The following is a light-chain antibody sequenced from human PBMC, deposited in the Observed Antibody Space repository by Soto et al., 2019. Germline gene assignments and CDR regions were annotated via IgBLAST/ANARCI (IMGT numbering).Light chain of an antibody. CDR1: SSNIGNNY. CDR3: GTWDSSLSAGVV. J-gene: IGLJ2*01. Sequence: QSVLTQPPSVSAAPGQKVTISCSGSSSNIGNNYVSWYQQLPGTAPKLLIYENNKRPSGIPDRFSGSKSGTSATLGITGLQTGDEADYYCGTWDSSLSAGVVLGGGTKVPS. V-gene: IGLV1-51*02. CDR2: ENN.